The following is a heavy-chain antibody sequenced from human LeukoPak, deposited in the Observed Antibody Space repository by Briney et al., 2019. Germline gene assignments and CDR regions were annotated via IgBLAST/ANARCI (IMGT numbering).Heavy chain of an antibody. D-gene: IGHD3-3*01. CDR1: GGTFSSYA. CDR2: SIPIFGTA. Sequence: ASVKVSCNASGGTFSSYAISWVRQAPGQGLEWMGGSIPIFGTANYAQKFQGRVTITADESTSTAYMELSSLRSEDTAVYYCAREPYDFWSGSGPYYFDYWGRGTLVTVSS. CDR3: AREPYDFWSGSGPYYFDY. V-gene: IGHV1-69*13. J-gene: IGHJ4*02.